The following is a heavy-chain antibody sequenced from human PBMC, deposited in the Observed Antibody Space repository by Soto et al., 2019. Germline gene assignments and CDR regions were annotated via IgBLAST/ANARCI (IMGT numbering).Heavy chain of an antibody. CDR3: ATARWGAAADNWFDP. J-gene: IGHJ5*02. V-gene: IGHV1-24*01. D-gene: IGHD6-13*01. Sequence: ASVKVSCKVSGYTLTELSMHWVRQAPGKGLEWMGGFDPEDGETIYAQKFQGRITMTEDTSTDTAYMELSSLRSEDTAVYYCATARWGAAADNWFDPWGQGTLVTVSS. CDR1: GYTLTELS. CDR2: FDPEDGET.